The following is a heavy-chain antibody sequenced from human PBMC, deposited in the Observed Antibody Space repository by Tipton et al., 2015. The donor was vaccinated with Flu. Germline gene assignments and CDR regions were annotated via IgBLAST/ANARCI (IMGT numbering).Heavy chain of an antibody. J-gene: IGHJ6*02. CDR3: ARDSSGYSYGYYYYGMDV. V-gene: IGHV4-59*01. Sequence: TLSLTCTVSGGSISSYYWSWIRQPPGKGLEWIGYIYYSGSTNYNPSLKSRVTISVDTSKNQFSLKLSSVTAADTAVYYCARDSSGYSYGYYYYGMDVWGQGTTVTVSS. CDR2: IYYSGST. D-gene: IGHD5-18*01. CDR1: GGSISSYY.